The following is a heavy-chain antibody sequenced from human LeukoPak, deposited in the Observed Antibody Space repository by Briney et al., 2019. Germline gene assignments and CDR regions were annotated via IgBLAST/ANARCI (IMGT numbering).Heavy chain of an antibody. CDR2: IYYSGST. D-gene: IGHD6-19*01. CDR1: GGSISSSSYY. V-gene: IGHV4-61*01. CDR3: ARDAIAVAGSGFDY. J-gene: IGHJ4*02. Sequence: PSETLSPTCTVSGGSISSSSYYWGWIRQPPGKGLEWIGYIYYSGSTNYNPSLKSRVTISVDTSKNQFSLKLSSVTAADTAVYYCARDAIAVAGSGFDYWGQGTLVTVSS.